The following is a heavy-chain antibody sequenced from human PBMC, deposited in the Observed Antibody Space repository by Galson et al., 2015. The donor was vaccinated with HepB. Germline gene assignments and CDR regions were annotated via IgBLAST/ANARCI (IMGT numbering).Heavy chain of an antibody. Sequence: QSGAEVKKPGESLRISCKGSGYRFTNYWISWVRQMPGKGLEWMGRIDPTDSYTNYSPSFQGHVSISADKSISTAYLQWSSLKASDTAIFCCASHWTGTDGFDYWGPGTLVNVSS. CDR1: GYRFTNYW. D-gene: IGHD3/OR15-3a*01. V-gene: IGHV5-10-1*01. CDR2: IDPTDSYT. CDR3: ASHWTGTDGFDY. J-gene: IGHJ4*02.